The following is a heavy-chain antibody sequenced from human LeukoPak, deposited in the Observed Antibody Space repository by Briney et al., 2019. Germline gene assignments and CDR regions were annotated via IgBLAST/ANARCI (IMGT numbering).Heavy chain of an antibody. CDR1: GLRFRSYA. V-gene: IGHV3-23*01. J-gene: IGHJ4*02. CDR3: AKDPTYYYDSSGYPPDY. CDR2: ISGSGGNT. Sequence: GGSLRLSCVASGLRFRSYAMSWVRQAPGKGLEWVSVISGSGGNTHYADSVKGRFTISRDISKNTLYLQMNSLRAEDTAVYYCAKDPTYYYDSSGYPPDYWGQGTLVTVSS. D-gene: IGHD3-22*01.